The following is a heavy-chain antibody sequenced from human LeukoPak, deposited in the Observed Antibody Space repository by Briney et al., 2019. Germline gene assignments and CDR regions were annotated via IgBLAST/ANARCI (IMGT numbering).Heavy chain of an antibody. Sequence: GASVKVSCKTSGGTFNNYGISWVRQAPGQGLEWMGGIIPFFGTVNYTQKIQGRITITADKSTSTAFMELSSLRSEDTAMYYCSVRGSDAYYNYFDEWGQGTLVTVSP. CDR3: SVRGSDAYYNYFDE. J-gene: IGHJ4*02. CDR2: IIPFFGTV. V-gene: IGHV1-69*06. D-gene: IGHD3-16*01. CDR1: GGTFNNYG.